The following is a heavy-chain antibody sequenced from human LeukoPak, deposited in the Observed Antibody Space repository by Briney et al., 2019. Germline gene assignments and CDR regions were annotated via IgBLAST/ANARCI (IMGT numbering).Heavy chain of an antibody. J-gene: IGHJ4*02. CDR3: ARGPEFTYYDFWSGYYPEYYFDY. CDR1: GGSISSSSYY. V-gene: IGHV4-39*07. Sequence: SETLSLTCTVSGGSISSSSYYWGWLRQPPGKGLEWVGSIYYSGSTYYNPSLKSRVTISVDTSKNQFSLKLNSVTAADTAVYYCARGPEFTYYDFWSGYYPEYYFDYWGQGTLVTVSS. D-gene: IGHD3-3*01. CDR2: IYYSGST.